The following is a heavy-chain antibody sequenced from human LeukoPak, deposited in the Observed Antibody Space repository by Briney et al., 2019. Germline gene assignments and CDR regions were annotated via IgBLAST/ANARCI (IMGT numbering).Heavy chain of an antibody. CDR2: ISSSTI. Sequence: GGSLRLSCAASGFTFSSYAMNWVRQAPGKGLEWVSYISSSTIYYADSVKGRFTISRDNAKNSLFLQMNGLRDEDTAAYYCAASPYCSGAVCPPPWGQGTLVTVSS. CDR1: GFTFSSYA. V-gene: IGHV3-48*02. J-gene: IGHJ5*02. CDR3: AASPYCSGAVCPPP. D-gene: IGHD2-15*01.